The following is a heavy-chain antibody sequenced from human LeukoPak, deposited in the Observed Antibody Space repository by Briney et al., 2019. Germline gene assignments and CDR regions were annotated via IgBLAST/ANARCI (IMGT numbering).Heavy chain of an antibody. J-gene: IGHJ4*02. CDR3: ARDTMLRGVTSDY. V-gene: IGHV1-18*01. Sequence: ASVKVSCKASGCTFTNYDISWVRQAPGQGLEWMGWISAYNGNTNYAQKFQGRVTMTTDTSTSTAYMELRSLRSDDTAVYYCARDTMLRGVTSDYWGQGTLVTVSP. D-gene: IGHD3-10*01. CDR1: GCTFTNYD. CDR2: ISAYNGNT.